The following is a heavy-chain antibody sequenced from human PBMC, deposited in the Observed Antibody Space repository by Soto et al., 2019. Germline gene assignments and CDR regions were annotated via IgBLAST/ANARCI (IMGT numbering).Heavy chain of an antibody. CDR3: ARVLPNYDFWSGYSTGNWFDP. V-gene: IGHV3-11*06. CDR1: GFTFSDYY. J-gene: IGHJ5*02. CDR2: ISSSSSYT. D-gene: IGHD3-3*01. Sequence: GGSLRLSCAASGFTFSDYYMSWIRQAPGKGLEWASYISSSSSYTNYADSVKGRFTISRDNAKNSLYLQMNSLRAEDTAVYYCARVLPNYDFWSGYSTGNWFDPWGQGTLVTVSS.